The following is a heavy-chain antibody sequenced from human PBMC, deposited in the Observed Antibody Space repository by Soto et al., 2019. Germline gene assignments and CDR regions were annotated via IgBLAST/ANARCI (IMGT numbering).Heavy chain of an antibody. V-gene: IGHV3-7*01. J-gene: IGHJ4*02. Sequence: GGSLGLSCAASGFTFSTYWMDWVRQTPGKGLEWVANINQDGSEKNYVDSVKGRFTIYRDNAKNSLYLQMSSLTAEDSALYYCSRSLDSWGQGTLVTVSS. CDR3: SRSLDS. CDR1: GFTFSTYW. CDR2: INQDGSEK.